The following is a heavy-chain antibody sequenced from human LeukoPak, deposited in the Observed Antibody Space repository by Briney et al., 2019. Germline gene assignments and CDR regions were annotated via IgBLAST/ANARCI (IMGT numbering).Heavy chain of an antibody. J-gene: IGHJ4*02. CDR2: IRYDGSNK. CDR3: ARGPWHSGSYCDY. Sequence: PGGSLRLSCAASGFTFSSYGMHWVRQAPGKGLEWVAFIRYDGSNKYYADSVKGRFTISRDNSKNTLYLQMNSLRAEDTAVYYCARGPWHSGSYCDYWGQGTLVTVSS. V-gene: IGHV3-30*02. CDR1: GFTFSSYG. D-gene: IGHD1-26*01.